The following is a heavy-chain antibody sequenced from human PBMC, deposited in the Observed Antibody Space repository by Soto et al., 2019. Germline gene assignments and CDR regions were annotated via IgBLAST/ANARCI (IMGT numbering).Heavy chain of an antibody. D-gene: IGHD1-7*01. V-gene: IGHV4-59*01. J-gene: IGHJ6*02. CDR3: ARTITGTTAAYYSYGLDV. CDR1: GGSISSYY. CDR2: IYYSGST. Sequence: PWGNLSLSCTVSGGSISSYYWRWVRQPPGKGLEWIGYIYYSGSTNYNPSLKSRVTISVDTSKKQFSLKLSSVTAADTEVYYCARTITGTTAAYYSYGLDVWGQGTTGT.